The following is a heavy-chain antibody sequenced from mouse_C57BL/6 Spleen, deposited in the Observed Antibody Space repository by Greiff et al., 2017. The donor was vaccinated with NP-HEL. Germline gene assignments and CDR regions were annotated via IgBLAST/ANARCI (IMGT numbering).Heavy chain of an antibody. D-gene: IGHD1-1*01. Sequence: EVQLVESGGGLVKPGGSLKLSCAASGFTFSDYGMHWVRQAPEKGLEWVAYISSGSSTIYYADTVKGRFTISRDNAKNTLFLQMTSLRSEDTAMYYCARTVEYYAMDYWGQGTSVTVSS. V-gene: IGHV5-17*01. CDR2: ISSGSSTI. J-gene: IGHJ4*01. CDR1: GFTFSDYG. CDR3: ARTVEYYAMDY.